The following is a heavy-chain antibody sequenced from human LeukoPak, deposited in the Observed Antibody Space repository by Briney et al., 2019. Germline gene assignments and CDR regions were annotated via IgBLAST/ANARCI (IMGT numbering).Heavy chain of an antibody. V-gene: IGHV3-11*04. CDR3: ARDGLGLTATGAFDI. D-gene: IGHD1-26*01. J-gene: IGHJ3*02. CDR2: ISSSGSTI. CDR1: GFTLSDYY. Sequence: GGSLRLSCAASGFTLSDYYMSWIRQAPGKGLEWVSYISSSGSTIYYADSMKGRFTISRDNAKNSLYLQMNSLRAEDTALYYCARDGLGLTATGAFDIWGQGTMVTVSS.